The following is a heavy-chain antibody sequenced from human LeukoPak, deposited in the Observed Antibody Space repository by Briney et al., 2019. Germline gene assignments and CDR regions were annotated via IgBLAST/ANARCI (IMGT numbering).Heavy chain of an antibody. J-gene: IGHJ4*02. Sequence: GGSLRLSCAASGFTFSSYGMHWVRQAPGKGLEWVAVISYDGSNKYYADSVKGRFTISRDNSKNTLYLQMNSLRAEDTAVYYCAKDLVRPTVTTLYASPFDYWGQGTLVTVSS. D-gene: IGHD4-17*01. CDR1: GFTFSSYG. CDR2: ISYDGSNK. V-gene: IGHV3-30*18. CDR3: AKDLVRPTVTTLYASPFDY.